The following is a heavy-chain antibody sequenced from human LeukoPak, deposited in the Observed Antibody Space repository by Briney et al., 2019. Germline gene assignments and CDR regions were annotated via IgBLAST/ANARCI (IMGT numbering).Heavy chain of an antibody. Sequence: GGSLRLSCAASGLSVSSTYMTWVRQAPGKGLEWVSVIYSGGGTNYADSLKGRFSISRDNSKNTLYLQMNSLRAEDTAVYYCVGEGKYWGQGTLVTVSP. J-gene: IGHJ4*02. CDR3: VGEGKY. CDR2: IYSGGGT. D-gene: IGHD4-17*01. CDR1: GLSVSSTY. V-gene: IGHV3-53*01.